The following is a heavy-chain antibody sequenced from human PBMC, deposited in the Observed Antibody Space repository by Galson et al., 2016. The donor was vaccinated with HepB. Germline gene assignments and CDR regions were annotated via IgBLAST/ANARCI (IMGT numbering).Heavy chain of an antibody. Sequence: ETLSLTCTVSGPSSGSRTYYWAWIRQPPGKPLECIGNIYYSGATHYNPSLESRVTISLDASKNQFSLKLTSVTAADTAIYYCARDSGSSPPEYYYAMDVWGPGTTVTVSS. CDR2: IYYSGAT. CDR3: ARDSGSSPPEYYYAMDV. J-gene: IGHJ6*02. CDR1: GPSSGSRTYY. D-gene: IGHD3-10*01. V-gene: IGHV4-39*01.